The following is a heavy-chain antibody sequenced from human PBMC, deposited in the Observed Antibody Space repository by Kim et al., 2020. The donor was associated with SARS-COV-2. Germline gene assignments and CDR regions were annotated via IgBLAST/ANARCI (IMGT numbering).Heavy chain of an antibody. Sequence: SATLSLTCTVSVGSVSSGDYYWSWIRQTPGKGLECIGYMSYSGSTEYNPSLKSRVTISVDTSKNQFSLKLSSVTTADTAVYYCATTGRQWLGLFDFWGQGTLVTVSP. D-gene: IGHD6-19*01. J-gene: IGHJ4*02. CDR2: MSYSGST. CDR1: VGSVSSGDYY. V-gene: IGHV4-61*08. CDR3: ATTGRQWLGLFDF.